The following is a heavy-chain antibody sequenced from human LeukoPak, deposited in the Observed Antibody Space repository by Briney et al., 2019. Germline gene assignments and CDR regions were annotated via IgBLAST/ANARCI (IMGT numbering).Heavy chain of an antibody. V-gene: IGHV4-59*12. CDR1: GGSISSYY. CDR3: ARGGKDDSSGYYYFDY. CDR2: IYYSGST. Sequence: SETLSLTCTVSGGSISSYYWSWIRQPPGKGLEWIGYIYYSGSTNYNPSLKSRVTISVDTSKNQFSLKLSSVTAADTAVYYCARGGKDDSSGYYYFDYWGQGTLVTVSS. J-gene: IGHJ4*02. D-gene: IGHD3-22*01.